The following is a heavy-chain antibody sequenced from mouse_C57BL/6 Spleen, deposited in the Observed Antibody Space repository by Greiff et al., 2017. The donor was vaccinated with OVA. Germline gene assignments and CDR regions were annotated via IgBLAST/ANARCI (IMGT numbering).Heavy chain of an antibody. J-gene: IGHJ1*03. D-gene: IGHD1-1*01. CDR2: IDPSDSET. CDR1: GYTFTSYW. V-gene: IGHV1-52*01. Sequence: QVQLQQPGAELVRPGSSVKLSCKASGYTFTSYWMHWVKQRPIQGLEWIGNIDPSDSETHYNQKFKDKATLNVDKSSSTAYMQLSSLTSEDSSVYCCAINSDFHYYGSSHWYFDVWGTGTTVTVSS. CDR3: AINSDFHYYGSSHWYFDV.